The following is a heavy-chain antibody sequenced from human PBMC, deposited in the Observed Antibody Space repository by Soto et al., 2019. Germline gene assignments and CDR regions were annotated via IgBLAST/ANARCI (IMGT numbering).Heavy chain of an antibody. CDR1: GFTFSNYA. J-gene: IGHJ4*02. D-gene: IGHD2-21*02. V-gene: IGHV3-23*01. CDR3: AHNCGVDCYSDFFY. Sequence: EVQLLESGGGLVQPGGSLRLSCAASGFTFSNYAMSWVRQAPGKGLEWVSGISGGGGSSYYADSVKGRFAVSRDNSKNTLYLQVISLRAVDTAVDDCAHNCGVDCYSDFFYWGQGTLVIVTS. CDR2: ISGGGGSS.